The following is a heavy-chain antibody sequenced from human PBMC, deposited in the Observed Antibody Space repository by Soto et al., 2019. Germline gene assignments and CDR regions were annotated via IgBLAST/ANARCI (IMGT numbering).Heavy chain of an antibody. CDR3: AILIDGYCSGGSCYSDNDAFDI. J-gene: IGHJ3*02. CDR2: ISGSGGST. Sequence: GGSLRLSCAASGFTFSSYAMSWVRQAPGKGLEWVSAISGSGGSTYYADSVKGRFTISRDNSKNTLYLQMNSLRAEDTAVYYCAILIDGYCSGGSCYSDNDAFDIWGQGTMVTVSS. CDR1: GFTFSSYA. V-gene: IGHV3-23*01. D-gene: IGHD2-15*01.